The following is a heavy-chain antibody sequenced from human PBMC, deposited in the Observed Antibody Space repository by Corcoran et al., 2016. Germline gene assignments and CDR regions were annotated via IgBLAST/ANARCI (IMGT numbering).Heavy chain of an antibody. V-gene: IGHV3-48*04. D-gene: IGHD5-12*01. Sequence: EVQLVESGGGLVQPGGSLRLSCAASGFTFSSYSMNWVRQAPGKGLEWVSYISSSSTIYYADSVKGRFTISRDNAKNSLYLQMNSLRAEDTAVYYCARGRGYEADYWGQGTLVTVSS. J-gene: IGHJ4*02. CDR3: ARGRGYEADY. CDR1: GFTFSSYS. CDR2: ISSSSTI.